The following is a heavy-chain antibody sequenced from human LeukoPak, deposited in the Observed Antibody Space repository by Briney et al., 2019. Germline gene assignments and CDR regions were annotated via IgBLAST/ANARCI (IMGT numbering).Heavy chain of an antibody. CDR1: GGSLSSYY. D-gene: IGHD5-12*01. CDR3: ARGSGYDHFDY. J-gene: IGHJ4*02. CDR2: IYFSGST. Sequence: SETLSLTCTVSGGSLSSYYWSWIRQPPGKGLERIGHIYFSGSTNYNPSLKSRVTISVDTSKNQFSLKLSSVTAADTAVYYCARGSGYDHFDYWGQGTLVTVSS. V-gene: IGHV4-59*01.